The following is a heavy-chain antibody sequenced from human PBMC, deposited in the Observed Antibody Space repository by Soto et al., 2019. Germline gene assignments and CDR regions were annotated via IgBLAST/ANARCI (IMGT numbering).Heavy chain of an antibody. CDR2: IYYSGST. V-gene: IGHV4-30-4*01. D-gene: IGHD2-21*02. CDR1: GGSISSGDYY. J-gene: IGHJ2*01. Sequence: PSETLSLTCTVSGGSISSGDYYWSWIRQPPGKGLEWIGYIYYSGSTYYNPSLKSRVTISVDTSKNQFSLKLSSVTAADTAVYYCARNTVVTRNDPYPHDPYSDLWGRGTLVTVSS. CDR3: ARNTVVTRNDPYPHDPYSDL.